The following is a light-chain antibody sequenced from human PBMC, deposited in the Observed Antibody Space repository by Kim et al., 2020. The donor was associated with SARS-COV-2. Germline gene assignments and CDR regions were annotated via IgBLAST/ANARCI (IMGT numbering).Light chain of an antibody. Sequence: EVVLTQSPATLSLSPGERATLSCRASQSVSSYLAWYQHKPGQAPSLLINDASNRATGIPARFSGSGSGTDFTLTISSLEPEDFAVYYCQQRSNSAPSFGQRKRLEI. CDR2: DAS. J-gene: IGKJ5*01. CDR1: QSVSSY. V-gene: IGKV3-11*01. CDR3: QQRSNSAPS.